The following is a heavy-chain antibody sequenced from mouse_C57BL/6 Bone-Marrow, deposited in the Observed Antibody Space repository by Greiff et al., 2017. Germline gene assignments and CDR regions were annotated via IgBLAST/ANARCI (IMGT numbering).Heavy chain of an antibody. CDR1: GYTFTDYE. V-gene: IGHV1-15*01. J-gene: IGHJ2*01. D-gene: IGHD1-1*01. CDR2: IDPETGGT. CDR3: TRKRITTVVSDY. Sequence: QVQLQQSGAELVRPGASVTLSCKASGYTFTDYEMHWVKQTPVHGLAWIGAIDPETGGTAYNQKFKGKAILTADKSSSTAYMELRSLTSEDSAVXYCTRKRITTVVSDYWGQGTTLTVSS.